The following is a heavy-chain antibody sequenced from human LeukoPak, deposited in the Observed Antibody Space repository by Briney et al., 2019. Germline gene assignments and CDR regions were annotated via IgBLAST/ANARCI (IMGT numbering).Heavy chain of an antibody. CDR3: ARDDYDWNIDRYYYMDV. J-gene: IGHJ6*03. Sequence: SETLSLTCTVSGGSISSSSYYWGWIRQPPGKGLEWIGSIYYSGSTYYNPSLKSRVTISVDTSKNQFSLKLSSVTAADTAVHYCARDDYDWNIDRYYYMDVRGKGTTVTVSS. CDR2: IYYSGST. CDR1: GGSISSSSYY. D-gene: IGHD1-1*01. V-gene: IGHV4-39*07.